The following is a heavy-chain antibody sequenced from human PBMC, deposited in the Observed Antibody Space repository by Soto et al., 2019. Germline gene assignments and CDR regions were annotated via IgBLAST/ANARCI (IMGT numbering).Heavy chain of an antibody. CDR2: ISYDGSNK. D-gene: IGHD6-13*01. CDR1: GFTFSSYA. Sequence: QVQLVESGGGVVQPGRSLRLSCAASGFTFSSYAMHWVRQAPGKGLEWVAVISYDGSNKYYADSVKGRFTISRDNSKNTLYLQMNSLRAEDTAVYYCARDRGSSSGGIDVWGQGTTVTVSS. V-gene: IGHV3-30-3*01. CDR3: ARDRGSSSGGIDV. J-gene: IGHJ6*02.